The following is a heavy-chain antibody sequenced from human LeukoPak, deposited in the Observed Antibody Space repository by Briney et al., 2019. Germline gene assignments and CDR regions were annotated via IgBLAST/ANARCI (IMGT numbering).Heavy chain of an antibody. Sequence: PPETLSLTCAVYGASFTGYYWCWFRQPPGKGLEWIGEINHSGGTNYNPSLKNRVTISLDTSNNQFSLKLSSVTAADTAVYYCARLLPLQGGDVWGQGTTVTVSS. CDR1: GASFTGYY. J-gene: IGHJ6*02. V-gene: IGHV4-34*01. CDR3: ARLLPLQGGDV. CDR2: INHSGGT. D-gene: IGHD2-15*01.